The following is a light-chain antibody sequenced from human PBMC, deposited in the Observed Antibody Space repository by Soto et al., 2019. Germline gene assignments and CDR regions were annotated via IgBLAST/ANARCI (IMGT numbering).Light chain of an antibody. CDR1: QSVSSY. Sequence: LTQSPASLSLYQRESATLSCRASQSVSSYLAWYQQKPGQAPRLLIYDASTRTMSTPARFSGSGSGTEFTLTISSLQSEDFAVYYCQQYGILWPFGQGAMVDI. V-gene: IGKV3-15*01. CDR2: DAS. J-gene: IGKJ1*01. CDR3: QQYGILWP.